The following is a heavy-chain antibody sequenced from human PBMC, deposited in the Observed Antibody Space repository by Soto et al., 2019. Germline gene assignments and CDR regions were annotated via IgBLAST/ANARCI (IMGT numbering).Heavy chain of an antibody. CDR2: IYSGGST. CDR3: ASAARGYEGGYFDY. Sequence: PGGSLRLSCAASGFTVSSNYMSWVRQAPGKGLEWVSVIYSGGSTYYADSVKGRFTISRDNSKNTLYLQMNSLRAEDTAVYYCASAARGYEGGYFDYWGQGTLVTVSS. V-gene: IGHV3-66*01. J-gene: IGHJ4*02. D-gene: IGHD5-18*01. CDR1: GFTVSSNY.